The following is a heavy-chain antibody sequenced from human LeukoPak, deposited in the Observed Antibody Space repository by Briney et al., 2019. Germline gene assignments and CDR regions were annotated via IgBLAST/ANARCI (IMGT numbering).Heavy chain of an antibody. CDR2: IWYDGSNK. Sequence: GGSLRLSCAASGFTFSSYGMHWVRQAPGKGLEWVAVIWYDGSNKYYADSVKGRFTISRDNSKNTLYLQMNSLRAEDTAVYYCAREDFYRRDGYNFFDYWGQGTLVTVSS. V-gene: IGHV3-33*01. D-gene: IGHD5-24*01. CDR3: AREDFYRRDGYNFFDY. J-gene: IGHJ4*02. CDR1: GFTFSSYG.